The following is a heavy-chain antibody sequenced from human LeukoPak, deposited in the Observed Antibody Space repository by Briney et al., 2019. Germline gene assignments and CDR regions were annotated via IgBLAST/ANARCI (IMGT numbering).Heavy chain of an antibody. CDR2: ISGVGGST. V-gene: IGHV3-23*01. J-gene: IGHJ5*02. CDR3: AKLGGIVVVPAASYWNWFDP. D-gene: IGHD2-2*01. CDR1: GFTFSSYA. Sequence: GGSLRLSCAASGFTFSSYAMSWVRQAPGKGLGWASPISGVGGSTYYADSVKGRFTISRDNSKNTLYLQMNSLRAEDTAVYYCAKLGGIVVVPAASYWNWFDPWGQGTLVTVSS.